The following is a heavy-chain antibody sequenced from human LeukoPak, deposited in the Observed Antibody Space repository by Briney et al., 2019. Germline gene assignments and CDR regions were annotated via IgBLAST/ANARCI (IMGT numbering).Heavy chain of an antibody. CDR1: GFTFSSYG. V-gene: IGHV3-30*03. CDR2: ISYDGSNK. J-gene: IGHJ3*02. D-gene: IGHD3-22*01. CDR3: ARDDWDYYDSSGSQMAFDI. Sequence: GGSLRLSCAASGFTFSSYGMHWVRQAPGKGLEWVAVISYDGSNKYYADSVKGRFTISRDNSKNTLYLQMNSLRAEDTAVYYCARDDWDYYDSSGSQMAFDIWGQGTMVTVSS.